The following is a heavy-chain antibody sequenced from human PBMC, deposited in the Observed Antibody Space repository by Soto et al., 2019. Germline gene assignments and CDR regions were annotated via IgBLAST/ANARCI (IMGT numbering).Heavy chain of an antibody. CDR3: ARASASYYDSSGYAFDI. CDR2: IYWDDDK. D-gene: IGHD3-22*01. V-gene: IGHV2-5*02. J-gene: IGHJ3*02. CDR1: GFSLSTRGVG. Sequence: QITLKESGPTLVKPTQTLTLTCTFSGFSLSTRGVGVGWIRQPPGKALEWLALIYWDDDKRYSPSLKSRLTLTKDTSKNQVVLIMTNMDPVDTATYYCARASASYYDSSGYAFDIGGQGTMVTVSS.